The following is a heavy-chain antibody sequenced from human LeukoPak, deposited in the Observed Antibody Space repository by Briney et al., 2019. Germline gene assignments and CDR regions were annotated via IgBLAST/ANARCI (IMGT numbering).Heavy chain of an antibody. D-gene: IGHD3-9*01. V-gene: IGHV3-30*02. J-gene: IGHJ4*02. Sequence: GGSLRLSCAASGFTFSSYGMHWVRQAPGEGLKWVAYVRYDGSNKYYADSVKGRFTISRDNSKNTLYLQMNSLGAEDTAVYYCAKDHDILTGYPLFDYWGQGTLVTVSS. CDR1: GFTFSSYG. CDR2: VRYDGSNK. CDR3: AKDHDILTGYPLFDY.